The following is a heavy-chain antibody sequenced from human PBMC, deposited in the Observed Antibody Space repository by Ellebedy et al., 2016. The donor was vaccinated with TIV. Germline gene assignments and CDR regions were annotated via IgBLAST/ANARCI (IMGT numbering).Heavy chain of an antibody. V-gene: IGHV1-8*01. J-gene: IGHJ4*02. D-gene: IGHD6-13*01. CDR1: GYTFTNYD. CDR2: MNPNSGNT. CDR3: ARGHSLSSTWYFLFSRGHDRIDF. Sequence: AASVKVSCKASGYTFTNYDIIWVRQAPGQGLEWMGWMNPNSGNTDYAQKFQGRLTMTRNISTTIAYMELNTLRSDDTAIYFCARGHSLSSTWYFLFSRGHDRIDFWGQGTPVTVTS.